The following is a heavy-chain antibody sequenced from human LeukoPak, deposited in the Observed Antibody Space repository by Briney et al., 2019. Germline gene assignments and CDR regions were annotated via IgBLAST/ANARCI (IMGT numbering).Heavy chain of an antibody. CDR1: GGTFSSYA. CDR3: ARGGSGWYYFDY. J-gene: IGHJ4*02. Sequence: GSSVKVSCKASGGTFSSYAISWVRQAPGQGLEWMGRIIPILGIANYAQKFQGRVTITADKSTSTAYMELSSLRSEDKAVYYCARGGSGWYYFDYWGQGTLVTVSS. V-gene: IGHV1-69*04. D-gene: IGHD6-19*01. CDR2: IIPILGIA.